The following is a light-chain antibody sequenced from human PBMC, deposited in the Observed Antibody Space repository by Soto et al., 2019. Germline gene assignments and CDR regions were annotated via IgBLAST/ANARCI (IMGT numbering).Light chain of an antibody. CDR3: QQYHTWPIT. J-gene: IGKJ4*01. Sequence: DIVMTQSPATLSVAPGERVTFSCRASQGVSRKLAWYQHKPGQAPRLLIAGASTGATGIPARFSGSGSGTEFTLTISSLQSEDCAIYYRQQYHTWPITFAGGTKVEIK. CDR2: GAS. V-gene: IGKV3-15*01. CDR1: QGVSRK.